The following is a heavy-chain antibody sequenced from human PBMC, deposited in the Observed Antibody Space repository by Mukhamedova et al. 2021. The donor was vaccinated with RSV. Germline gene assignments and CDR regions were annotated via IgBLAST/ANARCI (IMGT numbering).Heavy chain of an antibody. V-gene: IGHV3-74*01. D-gene: IGHD3-10*01. CDR2: IKSDGSET. CDR3: ARDEVLGSGSCNY. Sequence: GKGLVWVSRIKSDGSETNYADAVKGRFTISRDNAKNTLYLQLNMLRAEDTAVYYCARDEVLGSGSCNYWGLGTL. J-gene: IGHJ4*02.